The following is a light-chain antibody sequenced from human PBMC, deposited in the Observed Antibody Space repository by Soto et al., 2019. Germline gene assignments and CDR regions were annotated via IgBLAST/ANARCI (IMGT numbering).Light chain of an antibody. V-gene: IGKV1-39*01. CDR3: QQSYSSPPT. CDR2: AAS. J-gene: IGKJ1*01. Sequence: IQMTQSPYSLSTSVEDGVRITCRASQSISNHLNWYQQKPGKAPKLLIFAASSLQSGVPSRFSGSRSGPDFTLTISSLQPEDFATYYCQQSYSSPPTFGQGTKVDIK. CDR1: QSISNH.